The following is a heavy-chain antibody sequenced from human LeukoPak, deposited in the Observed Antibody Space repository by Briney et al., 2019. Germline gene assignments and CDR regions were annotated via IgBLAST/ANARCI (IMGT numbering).Heavy chain of an antibody. CDR3: ARDKYGDNYFDY. CDR2: VFYSGST. D-gene: IGHD4-17*01. CDR1: GGSISTYY. Sequence: SETLSLTCTVSGGSISTYYWNWIRQPPGKGLEWIGYVFYSGSTNYNPSFKSRVTISVDTSKNQFSLKLSSVTAADTAVYYCARDKYGDNYFDYWGQGTLVTVSS. J-gene: IGHJ4*02. V-gene: IGHV4-59*01.